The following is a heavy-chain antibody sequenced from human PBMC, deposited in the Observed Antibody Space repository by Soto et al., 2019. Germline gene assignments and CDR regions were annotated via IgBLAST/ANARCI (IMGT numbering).Heavy chain of an antibody. D-gene: IGHD1-26*01. CDR3: ARGVSGTSYYFDY. V-gene: IGHV3-11*01. CDR1: GFTFSDYY. CDR2: IRSGDSTI. J-gene: IGHJ4*02. Sequence: QVQLVESGGGLVKPGGSLRLSCAASGFTFSDYYMSWIRQAPGKGLEWVSYIRSGDSTIYYADSVKGRFAISRDNSKNSLYLQMNSLRAEDTAVYYCARGVSGTSYYFDYWGQGTLVTVSS.